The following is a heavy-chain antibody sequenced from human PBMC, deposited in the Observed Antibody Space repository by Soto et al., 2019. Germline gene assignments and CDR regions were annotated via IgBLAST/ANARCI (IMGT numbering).Heavy chain of an antibody. CDR1: GFTFSSYS. CDR3: GIITDIVATIPPGAY. CDR2: ISSSSSYI. V-gene: IGHV3-21*01. Sequence: TGGSLRLSCAASGFTFSSYSMNWVRQAPGKGLEWVSSISSSSSYIYYADSVKGRFTISRDNAKNSLYLQMNSLRAEDTAVYYCGIITDIVATIPPGAYWGQGTLVTVSS. D-gene: IGHD5-12*01. J-gene: IGHJ4*02.